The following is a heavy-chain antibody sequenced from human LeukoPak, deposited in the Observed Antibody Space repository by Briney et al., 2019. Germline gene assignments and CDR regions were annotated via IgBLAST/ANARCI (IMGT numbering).Heavy chain of an antibody. CDR2: ILYSGTT. D-gene: IGHD5-12*01. J-gene: IGHJ4*02. V-gene: IGHV4-39*01. CDR1: GGSISSSNYY. CDR3: ARRVIVATLDY. Sequence: SETLSLTCTVSGGSISSSNYYWAWIRPPPGKGLEWIGSILYSGTTFYNPSLKSRVTISVDRSRNQFSLKLTSVTAADTAVCYCARRVIVATLDYWGQGTLVTVSS.